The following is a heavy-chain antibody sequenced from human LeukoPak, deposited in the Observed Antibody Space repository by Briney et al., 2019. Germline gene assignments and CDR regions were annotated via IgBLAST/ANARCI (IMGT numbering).Heavy chain of an antibody. CDR3: ARHSYDFHI. Sequence: SETLSLTCTVSDDSTSSGAYYWGWIRQPPGKGLEWIGSIYYSGSTYNNPSLKSRVTVSEESSKNQLSLKLRSVTAADTAVYYCARHSYDFHIWGQGTMVTVSS. CDR2: IYYSGST. J-gene: IGHJ3*02. D-gene: IGHD5-12*01. V-gene: IGHV4-39*01. CDR1: DDSTSSGAYY.